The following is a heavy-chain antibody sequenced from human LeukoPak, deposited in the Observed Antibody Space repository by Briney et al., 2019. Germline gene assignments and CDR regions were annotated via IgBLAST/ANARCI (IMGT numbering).Heavy chain of an antibody. V-gene: IGHV3-21*01. CDR3: ARIGNYYYYMDV. J-gene: IGHJ6*03. D-gene: IGHD1-14*01. Sequence: GGSLRLSCAASGFTFSSYSMNWVRQAPGKGLEWVSSISSSSSYIYYADSVRGRFTISRDNAKNSLYLQMNSLRAEDTAVYYCARIGNYYYYMDVWGKGTTVTVSS. CDR1: GFTFSSYS. CDR2: ISSSSSYI.